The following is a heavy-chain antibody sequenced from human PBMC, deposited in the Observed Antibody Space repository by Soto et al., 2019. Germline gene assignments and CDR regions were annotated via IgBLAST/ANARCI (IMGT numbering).Heavy chain of an antibody. CDR3: ARGPYDFWSGYIADAFDV. CDR2: ISYDGSNK. J-gene: IGHJ3*01. V-gene: IGHV3-30-3*01. CDR1: GFTFSSYT. D-gene: IGHD3-3*01. Sequence: GGSLRLSCAASGFTFSSYTLHWVRQAPGKGLEWVALISYDGSNKYYADSVKGRFTISRDNSKNTLYLQMNSLRPEDTALFYCARGPYDFWSGYIADAFDVWGQGTMVTVSS.